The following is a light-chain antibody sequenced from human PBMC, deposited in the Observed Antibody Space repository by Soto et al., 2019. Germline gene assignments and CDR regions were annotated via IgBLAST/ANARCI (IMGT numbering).Light chain of an antibody. V-gene: IGLV2-23*02. J-gene: IGLJ1*01. CDR3: CSYAGSRTFV. CDR2: EVS. CDR1: SNDVGSYNF. Sequence: QSVLTQPASVSGSPGQSITISCTGTSNDVGSYNFVSWYQQHPGKAPKLMIYEVSKRPSGVSNRFSGSKSGNTASLTISGLQAEDEADYYCCSYAGSRTFVFGTGTKVTVL.